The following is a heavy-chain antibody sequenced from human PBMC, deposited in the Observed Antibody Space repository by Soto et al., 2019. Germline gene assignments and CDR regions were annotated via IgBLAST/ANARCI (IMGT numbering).Heavy chain of an antibody. CDR1: GGSISNSNW. J-gene: IGHJ4*02. CDR2: IFHSGST. D-gene: IGHD1-26*01. V-gene: IGHV4-4*02. Sequence: QVQLQESGPGLVKPSGTLSLTCAVFGGSISNSNWWTWVRQPPGKGLDWIGEIFHSGSTNYNSSLMGRVTISVDKANIQFSLKLSSVTAADTAVYYCAHRPIVGAAIWGQGTLVTVSS. CDR3: AHRPIVGAAI.